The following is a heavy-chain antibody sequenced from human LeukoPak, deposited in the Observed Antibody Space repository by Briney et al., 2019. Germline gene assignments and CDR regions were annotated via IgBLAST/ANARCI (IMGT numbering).Heavy chain of an antibody. D-gene: IGHD2-15*01. J-gene: IGHJ5*02. CDR2: INHSGST. Sequence: SETLSLTCAVYGGSFSGYYWSWIRQPPGKGLEWIGEINHSGSTNYNPSLKSRVTISVDTYKNQFSLKLSSVTAADTAVYYCARGGRVAVAARDANWFDPWGQGTLVTVSS. CDR1: GGSFSGYY. CDR3: ARGGRVAVAARDANWFDP. V-gene: IGHV4-34*01.